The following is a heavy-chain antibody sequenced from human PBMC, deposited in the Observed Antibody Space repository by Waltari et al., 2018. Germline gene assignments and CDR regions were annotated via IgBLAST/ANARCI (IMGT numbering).Heavy chain of an antibody. Sequence: VQLEDAGGGLAQPWQSLRLSGTGFGFVFGDYPITWVRQAPGKGLEWVSFIRRKAYGGTTEYATSVKGRFTISRDDSKSIAYLQMNSLKREATAVYSCGRIKGDRAYAGGIDSWGQGTLFTVSS. D-gene: IGHD2-8*02. CDR1: GFVFGDYP. CDR2: IRRKAYGGTT. CDR3: GRIKGDRAYAGGIDS. V-gene: IGHV3-49*04. J-gene: IGHJ4*02.